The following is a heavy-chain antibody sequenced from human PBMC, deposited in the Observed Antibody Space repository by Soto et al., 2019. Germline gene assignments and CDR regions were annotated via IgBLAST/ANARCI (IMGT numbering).Heavy chain of an antibody. V-gene: IGHV3-48*02. D-gene: IGHD3-3*01. CDR1: GYTFRGYG. CDR2: ISSDETIV. Sequence: PGGSLRLSCEGFGYTFRGYGMIWVRQAPGKGLECVSYISSDETIVNYADSVKGRFTISRDSAKNSLFLQMNSPRDEDTAVYYCVRGGGVGNTWGYYWGQGAQVTVSS. CDR3: VRGGGVGNTWGYY. J-gene: IGHJ4*02.